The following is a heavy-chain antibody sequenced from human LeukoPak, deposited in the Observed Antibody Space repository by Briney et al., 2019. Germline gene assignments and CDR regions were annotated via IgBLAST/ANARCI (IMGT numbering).Heavy chain of an antibody. D-gene: IGHD3-10*01. J-gene: IGHJ4*02. CDR2: ISSSGSTI. V-gene: IGHV3-48*04. CDR3: ARDNYYGSGSADY. Sequence: GGSLRLSCSTSGVTFSGYSMNWVRRAPGKGLEWVSYISSSGSTIYYADSVKGRFTISRDNAKNSLYLQMNSLRAEDTAVYYCARDNYYGSGSADYWGQGTLVTVSS. CDR1: GVTFSGYS.